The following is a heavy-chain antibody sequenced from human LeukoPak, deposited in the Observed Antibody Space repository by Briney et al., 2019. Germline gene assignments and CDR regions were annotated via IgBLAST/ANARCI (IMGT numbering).Heavy chain of an antibody. V-gene: IGHV4-59*01. D-gene: IGHD4-17*01. Sequence: PETLSLTCTVSGGSISGSYWSWIRRPPGKGLEWIAYMYNSGSTNYNPSLKSRVTISIDTSKNQFSLKLSSLTAADTAIYYCARGIESYGDYGYWGQGILVTVSS. J-gene: IGHJ4*02. CDR2: MYNSGST. CDR1: GGSISGSY. CDR3: ARGIESYGDYGY.